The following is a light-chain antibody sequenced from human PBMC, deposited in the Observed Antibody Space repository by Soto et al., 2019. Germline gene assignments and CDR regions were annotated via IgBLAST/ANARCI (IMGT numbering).Light chain of an antibody. CDR3: QQYNNWPWT. J-gene: IGKJ1*01. V-gene: IGKV3-15*01. CDR2: GAS. Sequence: TVMTQSPATLSVSPGGRATLSCRASQSISDTLAWYQQKPGQAPRLLIYGASTRATGFPARFSGSGSGTDFTLTISSLQSEDFAVYYCQQYNNWPWTFGQGTKV. CDR1: QSISDT.